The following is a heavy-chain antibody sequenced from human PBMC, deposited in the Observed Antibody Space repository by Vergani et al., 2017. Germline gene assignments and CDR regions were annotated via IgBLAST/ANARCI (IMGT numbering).Heavy chain of an antibody. J-gene: IGHJ4*02. CDR3: ARETRDTPSSLDY. D-gene: IGHD5-24*01. CDR1: SFKLGDYG. CDR2: TWYEGNNN. Sequence: QVQLVDSGGGVVQPGRSLRLSCTPSSFKLGDYGMHWVRQAPGRGLEWVSMTWYEGNNNYYADSVKGRFTISKDISKTTLYLQMNSLRGDDTAVYYCARETRDTPSSLDYWGQGTLVTVSS. V-gene: IGHV3-33*01.